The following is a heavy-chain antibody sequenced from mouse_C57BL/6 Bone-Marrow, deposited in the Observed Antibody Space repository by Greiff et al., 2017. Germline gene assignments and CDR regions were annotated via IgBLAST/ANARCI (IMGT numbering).Heavy chain of an antibody. CDR2: IDPENGDT. Sequence: VQLKESGAELVRPGASVKLSCTASGFNIKDDYMHWVKQRPEQGLEWIGWIDPENGDTEYASKFQGKATITADTSSNTAYLQLSSLTSEDTAVYYCTTYYYSNYYWGQGTLVTVSA. D-gene: IGHD2-5*01. CDR1: GFNIKDDY. V-gene: IGHV14-4*01. CDR3: TTYYYSNYY. J-gene: IGHJ3*01.